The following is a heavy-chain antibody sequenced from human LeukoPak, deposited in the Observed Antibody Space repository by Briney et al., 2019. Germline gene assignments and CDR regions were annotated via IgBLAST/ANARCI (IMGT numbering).Heavy chain of an antibody. D-gene: IGHD6-19*01. CDR3: ARGDIQRKQWLVGKVDP. V-gene: IGHV1-18*01. CDR1: GYTFTSYG. J-gene: IGHJ5*02. CDR2: ISAYNGNT. Sequence: GASVKVSCKASGYTFTSYGISWVRQAPGQGLEWMGWISAYNGNTNYAQKLQGRVTMTTDTSTSTAYMELRSLRSDDTAVYYCARGDIQRKQWLVGKVDPWGQGTLVTVSS.